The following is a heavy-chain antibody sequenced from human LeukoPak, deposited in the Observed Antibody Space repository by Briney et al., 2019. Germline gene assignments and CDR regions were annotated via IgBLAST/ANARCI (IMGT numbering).Heavy chain of an antibody. CDR3: ARDLRPDYYGSGSLDY. Sequence: SVKDSCKASGGTFSSYAISWVRQAPGQGLEWMGGIIPIFGTANYAQKFQGRVTITADESTSTAYMELSSLRSEDTAVYYCARDLRPDYYGSGSLDYWGQGTLVTVSS. CDR1: GGTFSSYA. CDR2: IIPIFGTA. J-gene: IGHJ4*02. V-gene: IGHV1-69*13. D-gene: IGHD3-10*01.